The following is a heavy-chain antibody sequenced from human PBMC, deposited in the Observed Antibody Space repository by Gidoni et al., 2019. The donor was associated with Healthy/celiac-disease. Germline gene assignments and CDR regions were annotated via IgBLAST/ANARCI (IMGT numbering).Heavy chain of an antibody. D-gene: IGHD2-2*01. CDR3: ASYNVPAAFDYYYYYGMDV. Sequence: QVQLVESGGGLVKPGGSLRLSCAASGFTFSDYYMSWIRQAPGKGLEWVSYISSSGSTIYYADSVKGRFTISRDNAKNSLYLQMNSLRAEDTAVYYCASYNVPAAFDYYYYYGMDVWAKGPRSPSP. CDR2: ISSSGSTI. V-gene: IGHV3-11*01. J-gene: IGHJ6*02. CDR1: GFTFSDYY.